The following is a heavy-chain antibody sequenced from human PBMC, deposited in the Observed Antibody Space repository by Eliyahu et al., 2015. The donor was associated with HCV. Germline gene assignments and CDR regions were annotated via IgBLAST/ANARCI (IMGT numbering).Heavy chain of an antibody. V-gene: IGHV3-23*01. CDR2: ISGSGGGR. Sequence: EVQLLESGGGLVQPGGSLRLSCAASGFTFSSYAMNWVRQAPGKGLGWVSAISGSGGGRYYAGSVKGRFTISRDNSKNTLYLQMNSLRAEDTAVYYCAKGGLNYYDSSDYLGYFDYWGQGTLVTVSS. CDR1: GFTFSSYA. J-gene: IGHJ4*02. D-gene: IGHD3-22*01. CDR3: AKGGLNYYDSSDYLGYFDY.